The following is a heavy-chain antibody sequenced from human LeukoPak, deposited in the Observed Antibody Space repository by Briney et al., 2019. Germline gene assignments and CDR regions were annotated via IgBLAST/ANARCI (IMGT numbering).Heavy chain of an antibody. Sequence: SETLSLTCTVSGGCINSSDYYWGWIRQPPGKGLEWIGSMHYSGSTYYNQSLKNRVTISVDTSKNQFSLRVSSVTAADTALYYCARRGTIDSGRPWNWGQGTLVTVSS. CDR1: GGCINSSDYY. J-gene: IGHJ4*02. CDR3: ARRGTIDSGRPWN. CDR2: MHYSGST. V-gene: IGHV4-39*01. D-gene: IGHD1-26*01.